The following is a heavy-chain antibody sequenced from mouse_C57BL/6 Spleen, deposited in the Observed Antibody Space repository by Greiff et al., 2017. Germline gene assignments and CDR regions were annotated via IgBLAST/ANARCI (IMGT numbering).Heavy chain of an antibody. CDR3: ARNRGYYSYFDY. CDR2: IDPSDSYT. CDR1: GYTFTSYW. J-gene: IGHJ2*01. D-gene: IGHD2-3*01. Sequence: QVQLQQPGAELVMPGASVKLSCKASGYTFTSYWMHWVKQRPGQGLEWIGEIDPSDSYTNYNQKFKGKSTLTVDKSSSTAYMQLSSLTSEDSAFYYCARNRGYYSYFDYWGQGTTLTVSS. V-gene: IGHV1-69*01.